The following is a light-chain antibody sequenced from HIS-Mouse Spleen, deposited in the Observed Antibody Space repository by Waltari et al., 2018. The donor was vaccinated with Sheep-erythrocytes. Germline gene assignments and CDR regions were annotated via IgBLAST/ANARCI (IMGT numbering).Light chain of an antibody. CDR1: KLGEKN. V-gene: IGLV3-25*03. J-gene: IGLJ1*01. CDR3: QSADSSGTYV. Sequence: SYELTQPPSVSVSPGQTASIPCPGDKLGEKNACWYQQKPGQSPVLVIYQDRKRPSGIPERFSGSSSGTTVTLTISGVQAEDEADYYCQSADSSGTYVFGTGTKVTVL. CDR2: QDR.